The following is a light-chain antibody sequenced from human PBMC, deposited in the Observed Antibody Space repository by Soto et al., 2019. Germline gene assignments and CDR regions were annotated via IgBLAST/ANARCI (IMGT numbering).Light chain of an antibody. Sequence: EIVLTQSPGTLSLSPWERATLSCRASQSVNSNYLAWYQQKPGQAPKVLIYRASSRATGIPDRFSGSGSGTDFTLTISRLEPEDFAVYYCQQYGSSPLTFGGGTKVDIK. CDR3: QQYGSSPLT. V-gene: IGKV3-20*01. CDR1: QSVNSNY. J-gene: IGKJ4*01. CDR2: RAS.